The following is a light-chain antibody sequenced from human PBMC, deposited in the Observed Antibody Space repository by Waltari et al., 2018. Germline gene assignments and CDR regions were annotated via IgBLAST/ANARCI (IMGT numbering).Light chain of an antibody. Sequence: QAGLTQPPSVSKDLRQTATLTCTGKRNNVGNQGAAWLQQHQGHPPKLLSYRNNNRPSGISERFSASTSGNTASLTISGLQPEDEADYYCSAWDSSLSAWVFGGGTKLTVL. CDR1: RNNVGNQG. V-gene: IGLV10-54*04. CDR2: RNN. J-gene: IGLJ3*02. CDR3: SAWDSSLSAWV.